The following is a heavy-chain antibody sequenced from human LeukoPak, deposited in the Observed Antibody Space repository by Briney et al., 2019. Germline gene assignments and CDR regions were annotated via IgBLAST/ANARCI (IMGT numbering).Heavy chain of an antibody. CDR1: GFTFSSYA. CDR2: ITNNGGST. D-gene: IGHD5-12*01. V-gene: IGHV3-64*04. CDR3: ARDRGGYEFFDS. Sequence: GGSLRLSCSASGFTFSSYAMNWVRQAPGKGLEYVSAITNNGGSTYYADSVKGRFTISRDNAKNSLYLQMNSLRDEDTAVYYCARDRGGYEFFDSWGQGILVTVSS. J-gene: IGHJ4*02.